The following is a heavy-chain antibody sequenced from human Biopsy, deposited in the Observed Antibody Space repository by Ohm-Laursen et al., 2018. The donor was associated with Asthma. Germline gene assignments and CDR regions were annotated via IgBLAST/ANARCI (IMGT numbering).Heavy chain of an antibody. CDR3: ARERMFFYDSSGYGAFDI. Sequence: SQTLSLTCTVSGDSSNSGGYSWTWIRQLPGKGLEWIGYISYTGTTYYNPSLKSRISMTVDTSKIQFSLKLSSVTAADTAIYYCARERMFFYDSSGYGAFDIWGQGTLVTVSS. D-gene: IGHD3-22*01. J-gene: IGHJ3*02. V-gene: IGHV4-31*03. CDR2: ISYTGTT. CDR1: GDSSNSGGYS.